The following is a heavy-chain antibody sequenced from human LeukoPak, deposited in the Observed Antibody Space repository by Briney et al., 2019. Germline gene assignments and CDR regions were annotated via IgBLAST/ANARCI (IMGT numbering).Heavy chain of an antibody. Sequence: GESLKISCKGSGYIFTSNWIGWVRQMPGKGVEWMGIIYPGDSDTRYSPSFEGQVTISVDKSISTAYLQWSSLKASDTAMYYCARQTRDGSGSRGYSFDFWGQGTLVAVSS. D-gene: IGHD3-10*01. J-gene: IGHJ4*02. CDR3: ARQTRDGSGSRGYSFDF. CDR1: GYIFTSNW. V-gene: IGHV5-51*01. CDR2: IYPGDSDT.